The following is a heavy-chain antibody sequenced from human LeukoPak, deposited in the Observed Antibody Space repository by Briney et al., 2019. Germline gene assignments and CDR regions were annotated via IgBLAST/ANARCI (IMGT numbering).Heavy chain of an antibody. CDR3: ARDDVEYSSSSGNWFDP. J-gene: IGHJ5*02. V-gene: IGHV1-2*02. CDR2: INPNSGGT. CDR1: GYTFTGYY. Sequence: ASVKVSCKASGYTFTGYYMHWVRQAPGQGLEWMGWINPNSGGTNYGQKFQGRVTMTRETSIGTVYMELGRLRSDDTAVYYCARDDVEYSSSSGNWFDPWGQGTLVTVSS. D-gene: IGHD6-6*01.